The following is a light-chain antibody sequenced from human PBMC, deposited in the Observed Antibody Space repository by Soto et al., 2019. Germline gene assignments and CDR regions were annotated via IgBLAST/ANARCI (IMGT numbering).Light chain of an antibody. CDR3: QQYGSLPPYT. Sequence: IVLTQSPGTLSLSPGERDTLACRASQSVSSNYLAWYQQKFGQAPRLLIYGASSRATGIPDRFSGSGYGTDFHLTISRLETEDFAVYYCQQYGSLPPYTFGQGTKLEIK. CDR2: GAS. J-gene: IGKJ2*01. V-gene: IGKV3-20*01. CDR1: QSVSSNY.